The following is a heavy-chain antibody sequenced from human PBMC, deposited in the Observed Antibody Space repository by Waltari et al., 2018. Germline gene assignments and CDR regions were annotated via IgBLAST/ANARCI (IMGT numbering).Heavy chain of an antibody. Sequence: EVQLVESGGGLAQPGGSLGLSCAASGLSSSNYGMTWVRQASGKGPEWVANIKQDGSEKYYMDSVKGRFTISRDNAKNSLYLQMNNLRVEDTAVYYCTRGGRDSSWYWRDWGQGTLVTVSS. J-gene: IGHJ4*02. CDR1: GLSSSNYG. CDR2: IKQDGSEK. CDR3: TRGGRDSSWYWRD. D-gene: IGHD6-13*01. V-gene: IGHV3-7*01.